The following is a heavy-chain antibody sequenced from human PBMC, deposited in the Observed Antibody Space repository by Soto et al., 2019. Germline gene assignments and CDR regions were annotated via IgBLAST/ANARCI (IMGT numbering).Heavy chain of an antibody. D-gene: IGHD3-16*01. CDR2: IYYSGST. J-gene: IGHJ4*02. CDR3: ARRWGGCFDY. CDR1: GGSISSYY. Sequence: QVQLQESGPGSVKPSETLSLTCTVSGGSISSYYWSWIRQPPGKGLEWIGYIYYSGSTNYNPSLKSRVTISVDTSKNQFSLKLSSVTAADTAVYYCARRWGGCFDYWGQGTLVTVSS. V-gene: IGHV4-59*08.